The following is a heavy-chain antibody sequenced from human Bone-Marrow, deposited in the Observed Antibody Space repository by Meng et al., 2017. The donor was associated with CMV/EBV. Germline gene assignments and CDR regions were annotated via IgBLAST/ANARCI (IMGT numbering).Heavy chain of an antibody. CDR2: IYYSGST. J-gene: IGHJ4*02. CDR3: ARNSPREGIDY. Sequence: LRLSCTVSGGSISSGDYYWSWIRQPPGKGLEWIGYIYYSGSTYYNPSLKSRVTISVDTSKNQFSLKLSSVTAADTAVYYCARNSPREGIDYWGQGTLVTVSS. V-gene: IGHV4-30-4*08. CDR1: GGSISSGDYY. D-gene: IGHD1-26*01.